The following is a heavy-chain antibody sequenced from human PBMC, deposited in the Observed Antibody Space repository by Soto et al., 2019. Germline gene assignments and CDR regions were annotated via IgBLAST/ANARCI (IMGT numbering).Heavy chain of an antibody. Sequence: QVQLVQSGAEVKKPGSSVKVSCKASGGTFSSYAISWVRQAPGQGLEWMGGIIPIFGTANYAQKFQGRVTITADESTSTAYMELSSLRSEDMAVYYCGAVIVGGIDAFDIWGQGTMVTVSS. J-gene: IGHJ3*02. CDR2: IIPIFGTA. CDR3: GAVIVGGIDAFDI. D-gene: IGHD3-22*01. V-gene: IGHV1-69*01. CDR1: GGTFSSYA.